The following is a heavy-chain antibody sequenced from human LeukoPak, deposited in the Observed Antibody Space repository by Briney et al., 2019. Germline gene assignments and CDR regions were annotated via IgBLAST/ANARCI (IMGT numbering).Heavy chain of an antibody. CDR3: ARGPGYYDSSGYPSGYFQH. CDR1: GFTFSSYE. J-gene: IGHJ1*01. V-gene: IGHV3-48*03. Sequence: GGSLRLSCAASGFTFSSYEMNWVRQAPGKGLEWVSYISSGGSTIYYADSVKGRFTISRDNAKNSLYLQMNSLRAEDTAVYYCARGPGYYDSSGYPSGYFQHWGQGTLVTVSS. CDR2: ISSGGSTI. D-gene: IGHD3-22*01.